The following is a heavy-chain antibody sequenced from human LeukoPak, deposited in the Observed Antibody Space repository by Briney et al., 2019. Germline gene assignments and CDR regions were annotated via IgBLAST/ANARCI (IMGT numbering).Heavy chain of an antibody. D-gene: IGHD3-22*01. CDR1: GFTFSSHW. CDR2: LNGDGTST. V-gene: IGHV3-74*01. Sequence: PGGSLRLSCEASGFTFSSHWMHWVRQAPGKGLVWVSRLNGDGTSTAYAESVEGRFTISRDNAKNSLYLQMNSLRAEDTAVYYCARDTFYYDSSGLDYWGQGTLVTVSS. CDR3: ARDTFYYDSSGLDY. J-gene: IGHJ4*02.